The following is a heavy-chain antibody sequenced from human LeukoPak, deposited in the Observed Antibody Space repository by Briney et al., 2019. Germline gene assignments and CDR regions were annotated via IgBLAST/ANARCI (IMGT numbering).Heavy chain of an antibody. CDR2: INHSGST. CDR1: GGSFSGYY. CDR3: ARGGNYEAHVIDY. D-gene: IGHD4-11*01. Sequence: SETLSLTCAVYGGSFSGYYWSWIRQPPGKGLEWIGEINHSGSTNYNPSLKSRVTISVDTSKNQFSLKLSSVTAADTAVYYCARGGNYEAHVIDYWGQGTLVTVSS. J-gene: IGHJ4*02. V-gene: IGHV4-34*01.